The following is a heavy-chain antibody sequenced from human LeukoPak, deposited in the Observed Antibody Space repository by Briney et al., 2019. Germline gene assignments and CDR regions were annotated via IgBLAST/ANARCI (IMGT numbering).Heavy chain of an antibody. CDR2: IYYSGST. V-gene: IGHV4-39*07. Sequence: SETLSLTCTVSGGSISSSSYYWGWIRQPPGKGLEWIGSIYYSGSTYYNPSLKSPVTISVDTSKNQFSLKLSSVTAADTAVYYCARVLTENFDYWGQGTLVTVSS. CDR3: ARVLTENFDY. CDR1: GGSISSSSYY. J-gene: IGHJ4*02.